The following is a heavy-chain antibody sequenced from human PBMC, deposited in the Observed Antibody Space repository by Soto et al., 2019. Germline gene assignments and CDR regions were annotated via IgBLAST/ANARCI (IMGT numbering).Heavy chain of an antibody. CDR3: ARVQGYSYGYVDYYYYGMDV. CDR1: GFTFSSYA. V-gene: IGHV3-30-3*01. D-gene: IGHD5-18*01. CDR2: ISYDGSNK. J-gene: IGHJ6*02. Sequence: QVQLVESGGGVVQPGRSLRLSCAASGFTFSSYAMHWVRQAPGKGLEWVAVISYDGSNKYYADSVKGRFTISRDNSKNTLYLQMNSLRAEDTAVYYCARVQGYSYGYVDYYYYGMDVWGQGTTVTVSS.